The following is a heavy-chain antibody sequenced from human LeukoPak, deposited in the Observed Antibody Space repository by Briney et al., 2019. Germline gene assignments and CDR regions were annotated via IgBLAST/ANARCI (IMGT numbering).Heavy chain of an antibody. CDR2: FSSGGSA. J-gene: IGHJ4*02. D-gene: IGHD1-1*01. Sequence: PSETLSLTCIVPGGSINSSTYYWAWIRQSPGKGLEWIGTFSSGGSAYYNPSLTSRVSISKDTSDNQFSLRLYSVTAADTGVYYCARKQTGTMYDVWGQGTQVPVSS. CDR1: GGSINSSTYY. V-gene: IGHV4-39*07. CDR3: ARKQTGTMYDV.